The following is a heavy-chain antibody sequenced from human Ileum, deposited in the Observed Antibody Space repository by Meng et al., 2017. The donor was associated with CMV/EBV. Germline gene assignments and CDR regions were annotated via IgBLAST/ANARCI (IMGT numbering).Heavy chain of an antibody. D-gene: IGHD1-1*01. J-gene: IGHJ4*02. CDR2: ISTYSGDP. Sequence: SGFAFTRHSMNWVRQTPGQGLEWMGWISTYSGDPTYARDFTGRFVFSLDTSVTTAYLQISSLQAEDTGVYYYATKGYNLNDPIDYWGQGTLVTVSS. CDR1: GFAFTRHS. V-gene: IGHV7-4-1*02. CDR3: ATKGYNLNDPIDY.